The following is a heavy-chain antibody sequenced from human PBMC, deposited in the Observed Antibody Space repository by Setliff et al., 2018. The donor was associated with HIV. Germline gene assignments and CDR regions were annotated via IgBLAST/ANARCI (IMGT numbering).Heavy chain of an antibody. D-gene: IGHD3-10*01. CDR1: GGSFSGYY. CDR3: ARSLDSDFLYYFDY. J-gene: IGHJ4*02. CDR2: INHSGST. V-gene: IGHV4-34*01. Sequence: SETLSLTCAVYGGSFSGYYWNWIRQPPGKGLEWIGEINHSGSTKFNPSLKSRVTISVDTSKNQFSLKMTSVTAADTAVYYCARSLDSDFLYYFDYWGQGTLVTVS.